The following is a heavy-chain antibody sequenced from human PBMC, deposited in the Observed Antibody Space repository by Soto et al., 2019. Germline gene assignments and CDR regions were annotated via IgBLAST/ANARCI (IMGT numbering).Heavy chain of an antibody. CDR3: ARAVMVRGVFDY. Sequence: ASVKVSCKASAYTFTTYYMHWVRQAPGQGLEWMGLINPSGGSTNYAQKFQGRVTITRDTSASTAYMELSSLRSEDTAVYYCARAVMVRGVFDYWGQGTLVTVSS. CDR2: INPSGGST. D-gene: IGHD3-10*01. CDR1: AYTFTTYY. J-gene: IGHJ4*02. V-gene: IGHV1-46*01.